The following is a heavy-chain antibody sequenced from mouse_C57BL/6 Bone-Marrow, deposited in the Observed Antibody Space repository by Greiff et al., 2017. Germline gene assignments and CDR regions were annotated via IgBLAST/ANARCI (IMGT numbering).Heavy chain of an antibody. CDR1: GYTFTDYY. CDR3: AREGAQGNFDY. CDR2: INPNNGGT. Sequence: EVQLQQSGPELVKPGASVKISCKASGYTFTDYYMNWVKQSPGQSLEWIGDINPNNGGTSYNQKFKGKATLTVDTSSSTAYMQLRSLTSEDSAFYYCAREGAQGNFDYWGQGTTLTVSS. J-gene: IGHJ2*01. V-gene: IGHV1-26*01.